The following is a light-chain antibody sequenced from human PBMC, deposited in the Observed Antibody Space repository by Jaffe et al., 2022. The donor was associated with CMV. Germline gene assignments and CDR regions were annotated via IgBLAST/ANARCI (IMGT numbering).Light chain of an antibody. V-gene: IGKV1-5*03. CDR2: KAS. CDR1: QNINDW. CDR3: QQYNGAWT. Sequence: DIQMTQSPSALSAFIGDRVTITCRASQNINDWLAWYQQKPGKAPKLLISKASSLESGVPARFSGSGSGTEFTLTISSLQPDDFATYYCQQYNGAWTFGQGTKVEIK. J-gene: IGKJ1*01.